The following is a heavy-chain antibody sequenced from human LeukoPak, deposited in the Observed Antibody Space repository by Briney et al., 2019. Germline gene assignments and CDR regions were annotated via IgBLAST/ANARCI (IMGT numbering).Heavy chain of an antibody. Sequence: GGSLRLSCAASGFTFSSYAMNWVRQAPGKGLGWVSALSGSGANTYYADSVKGRFTISRDNSKNTLYLQMNSLRAEDTAVYYCAKDGDSHSPPYYFDYWGQGTLVTVSS. CDR1: GFTFSSYA. CDR3: AKDGDSHSPPYYFDY. D-gene: IGHD2-21*01. V-gene: IGHV3-23*01. CDR2: LSGSGANT. J-gene: IGHJ4*02.